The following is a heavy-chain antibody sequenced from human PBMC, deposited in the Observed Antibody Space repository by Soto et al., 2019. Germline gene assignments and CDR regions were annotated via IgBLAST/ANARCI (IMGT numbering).Heavy chain of an antibody. CDR1: GGSISSSSYY. V-gene: IGHV4-39*01. J-gene: IGHJ6*02. D-gene: IGHD3-3*01. CDR3: ASGYYDFWSGYHVYGMDV. Sequence: SETLSLTCTVSGGSISSSSYYWGWIRQPPGKGLEWIGSIYYSGSTDDNPSLKSRVTISVDTSKNQFSLKLRSVTAADTAVYYCASGYYDFWSGYHVYGMDVWGQGTPVTVSS. CDR2: IYYSGST.